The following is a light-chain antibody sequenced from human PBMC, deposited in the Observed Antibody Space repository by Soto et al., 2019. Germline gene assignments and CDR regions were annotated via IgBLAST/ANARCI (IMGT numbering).Light chain of an antibody. CDR1: SSDIGAYNY. J-gene: IGLJ1*01. CDR2: EVS. CDR3: SSYAGSNNLV. Sequence: SVLTQPHSASGSPGQSVTISCTGTSSDIGAYNYLSWYQQPPGNAPKLMIAEVSRRPSGVPERFSGSKSYNTASLTVSGRQADEEDHYYCSSYAGSNNLVFGTGTKLTVL. V-gene: IGLV2-8*01.